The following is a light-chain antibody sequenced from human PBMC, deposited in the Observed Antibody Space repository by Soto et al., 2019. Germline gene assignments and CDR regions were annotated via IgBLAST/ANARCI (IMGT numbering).Light chain of an antibody. Sequence: DVVMTQSPPSLSVTLGQPASMSCRSSQSLVYMDGIIYLSWFHQRPGRSPRRLIYKISNRDSGVPDRFSGSGSGTDFTLTISSLEPEDFAVYYCQQRSNWPSITFGQGTRLEIK. CDR2: KIS. CDR3: QQRSNWPSIT. V-gene: IGKV2-30*01. J-gene: IGKJ5*01. CDR1: QSLVYMDGIIY.